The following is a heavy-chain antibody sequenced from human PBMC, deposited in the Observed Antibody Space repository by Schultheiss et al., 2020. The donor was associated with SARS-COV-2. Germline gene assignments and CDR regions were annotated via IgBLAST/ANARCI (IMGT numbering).Heavy chain of an antibody. CDR3: ARVAVTTFWYFDL. V-gene: IGHV4-31*03. CDR1: GGSVSSGSYY. CDR2: IYSSGDT. Sequence: QTLSLTCTVSGGSVSSGSYYWSWIRQPPGKGLEWIGYIYSSGDTYYNPSLKSRVTISVDTSKNQFSLKLSSVTAADTAVYYCARVAVTTFWYFDLWGRGTLVTVSS. D-gene: IGHD4-17*01. J-gene: IGHJ2*01.